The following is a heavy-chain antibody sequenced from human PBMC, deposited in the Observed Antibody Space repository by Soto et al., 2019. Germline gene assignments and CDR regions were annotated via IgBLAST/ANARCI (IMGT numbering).Heavy chain of an antibody. CDR1: DDSISGYY. CDR3: ARQPPGDFGSPVKS. CDR2: VYYTGTS. V-gene: IGHV4-59*01. D-gene: IGHD3-3*01. Sequence: QVQLQQSGPGLVKPSETLSLNCTVSDDSISGYYWTWIRQPPGKGLEWIGDVYYTGTSHYNPSLKSRATISMDTSQNQFSLTVNSVTAADTAVYYCARQPPGDFGSPVKSWGQGTLVIVSS. J-gene: IGHJ5*02.